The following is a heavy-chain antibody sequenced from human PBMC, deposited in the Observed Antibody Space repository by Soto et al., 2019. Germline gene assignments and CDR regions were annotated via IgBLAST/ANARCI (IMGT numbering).Heavy chain of an antibody. CDR1: GYTFTSYY. CDR2: INPSGGST. J-gene: IGHJ3*02. V-gene: IGHV1-46*01. D-gene: IGHD3-3*01. CDR3: AREGSITIFGVVADAFDI. Sequence: AARKVSCKASGYTFTSYYMHWVRQAPGQGLEWMGIINPSGGSTSYAQKFQGRVTMTRDTSTSKVYMELSSLRSEDTAVYYCAREGSITIFGVVADAFDIPGQGTMVTLS.